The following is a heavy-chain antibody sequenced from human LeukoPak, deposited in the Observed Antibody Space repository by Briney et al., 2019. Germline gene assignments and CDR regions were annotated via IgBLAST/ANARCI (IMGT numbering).Heavy chain of an antibody. CDR2: IYPGDSDT. D-gene: IGHD1-26*01. V-gene: IGHV5-51*01. CDR1: GYSFTNYW. J-gene: IGHJ4*02. Sequence: GAALQISCKGAGYSFTNYWIGWVRQMPGKGLEWMGIIYPGDSDTRYSPSFEGQVTISADQSISTAYLQWSSLKASDTAMYYCAIYSDTYYFDHWGQGTLVTVSS. CDR3: AIYSDTYYFDH.